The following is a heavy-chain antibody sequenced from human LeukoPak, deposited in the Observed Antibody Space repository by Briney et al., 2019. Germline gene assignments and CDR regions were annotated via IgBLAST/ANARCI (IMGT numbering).Heavy chain of an antibody. CDR1: GFTFSSYA. Sequence: GGSLTLSCAASGFTFSSYAMSWVRQAPGQGLEWVSAISGSGGSTYYADSVKGRFTISRDNSKNTLYLQMNSLRSEDTAVYYCAKDMITIFGVVTPHDAFDIWGQGTMVTVSS. J-gene: IGHJ3*02. V-gene: IGHV3-23*01. CDR3: AKDMITIFGVVTPHDAFDI. CDR2: ISGSGGST. D-gene: IGHD3-3*01.